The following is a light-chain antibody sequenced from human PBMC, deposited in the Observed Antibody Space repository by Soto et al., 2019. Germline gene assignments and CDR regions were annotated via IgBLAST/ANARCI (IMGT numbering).Light chain of an antibody. CDR3: QQYYSTPPT. J-gene: IGKJ1*01. CDR1: QSVLYSSNNKNN. CDR2: WAS. V-gene: IGKV4-1*01. Sequence: DIVMTQSPDSLAVSLGERATINCKSSQSVLYSSNNKNNLAWYQQKPGQPPKLLIYWASTRQSGGPDRFSGSGSGTDFPLTISSLQAEDVAVYYCQQYYSTPPTFGQGTKVEIK.